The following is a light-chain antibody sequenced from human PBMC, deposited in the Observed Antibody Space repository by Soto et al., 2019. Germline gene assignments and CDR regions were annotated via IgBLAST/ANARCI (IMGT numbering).Light chain of an antibody. CDR2: DVS. J-gene: IGLJ3*02. CDR3: SSYTSSSGYV. CDR1: SRDVGGYNY. V-gene: IGLV2-14*01. Sequence: QSALTQPASVSGSPGQSITISCTGTSRDVGGYNYVSWYQQHPGKAPKLMIYDVSNRPSGVSNRFSGSKSGNTASLTISGLQAEDEADYYCSSYTSSSGYVFGGGTQLTVL.